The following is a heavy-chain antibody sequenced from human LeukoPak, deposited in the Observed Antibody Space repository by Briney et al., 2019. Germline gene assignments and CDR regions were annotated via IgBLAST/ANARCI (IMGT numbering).Heavy chain of an antibody. Sequence: GGSLRLSCAASGFTLSTYWMSWVRQAPGKGLEWVAKIQADGSEKYYVDSVKGRFTISRDNAKNSLYLEMNGLRAEDTAVYYCAKDRTSSPGAYWGQGTLVTVSS. CDR2: IQADGSEK. CDR3: AKDRTSSPGAY. J-gene: IGHJ4*02. D-gene: IGHD6-6*01. V-gene: IGHV3-7*03. CDR1: GFTLSTYW.